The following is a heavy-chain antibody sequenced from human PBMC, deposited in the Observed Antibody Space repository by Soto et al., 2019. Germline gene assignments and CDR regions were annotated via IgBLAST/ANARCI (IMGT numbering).Heavy chain of an antibody. V-gene: IGHV3-23*01. CDR2: INFSGTST. J-gene: IGHJ4*02. D-gene: IGHD6-19*01. Sequence: EVQLLESGGGLVQPGGSLRLSCAASGFTFRTSAMSWVRQAPGKGMVWVSAINFSGTSTYYADSVKGRFTISRDNSKNALYLQMNSLIGEDTAVYYCAKGPVWMAVAGSTFDDWGQGTLVTVSS. CDR1: GFTFRTSA. CDR3: AKGPVWMAVAGSTFDD.